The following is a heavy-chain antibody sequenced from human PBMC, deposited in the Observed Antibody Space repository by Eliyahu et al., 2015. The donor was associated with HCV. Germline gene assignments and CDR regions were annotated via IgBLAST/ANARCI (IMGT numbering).Heavy chain of an antibody. D-gene: IGHD3-10*01. CDR2: ISAYNGNT. CDR3: AREALVIWFGELYPPATMNYYGMDV. CDR1: GYTFTSYG. V-gene: IGHV1-18*01. J-gene: IGHJ6*02. Sequence: QVQLVQSGAEVKKPGASVKVSCKASGYTFTSYGISWVRXAPGQGLEWMGWISAYNGNTNYAQKLQGRVTMTTDTSTSTAYMELRSLRSDDTAVYYCAREALVIWFGELYPPATMNYYGMDVWGQGTTVTVSS.